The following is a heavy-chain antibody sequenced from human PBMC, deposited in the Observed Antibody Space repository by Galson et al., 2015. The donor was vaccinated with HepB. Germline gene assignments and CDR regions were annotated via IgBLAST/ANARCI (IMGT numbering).Heavy chain of an antibody. D-gene: IGHD5-24*01. J-gene: IGHJ3*01. V-gene: IGHV3-7*01. CDR1: GFTFSSYR. CDR3: ASGWLQRPDAFDV. Sequence: SLRLSCAASGFTFSSYRMSWVRQAPGKGLEWVANIRQDGRDKYYVDSVKGRFTISRDNAKNSLYLQMNNLRADDTAVYYCASGWLQRPDAFDVWGQGTMVTVSS. CDR2: IRQDGRDK.